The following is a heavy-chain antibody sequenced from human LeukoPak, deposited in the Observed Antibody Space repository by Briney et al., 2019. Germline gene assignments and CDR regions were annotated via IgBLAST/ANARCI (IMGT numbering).Heavy chain of an antibody. CDR3: ARTAYCGGDCYYIDY. D-gene: IGHD2-21*02. V-gene: IGHV4-4*02. CDR1: GGSISSSNW. Sequence: SGTLSLTCAVSGGSISSSNWWSWVRQHPGKGLEWIGYIYYSGSTYYNPSLKSRVTISVDTSKNQFSLKLSSVTAADTAVYYCARTAYCGGDCYYIDYWGQGTLVTVSS. CDR2: IYYSGST. J-gene: IGHJ4*02.